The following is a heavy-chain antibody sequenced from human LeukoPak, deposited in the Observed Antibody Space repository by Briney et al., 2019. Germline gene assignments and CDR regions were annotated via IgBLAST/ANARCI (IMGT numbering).Heavy chain of an antibody. CDR2: ISSSGSTI. J-gene: IGHJ4*02. V-gene: IGHV3-48*03. D-gene: IGHD3-22*01. Sequence: GGSLRLSCAASGFTVSSNYMNWVRQAPGKGLEWVSYISSSGSTIYYADSVKGRFTISRDNAKNSLYLQMNSLRAEDTAVYYCASLHYYDSRDIDYWGQGTLVTVSS. CDR1: GFTVSSNY. CDR3: ASLHYYDSRDIDY.